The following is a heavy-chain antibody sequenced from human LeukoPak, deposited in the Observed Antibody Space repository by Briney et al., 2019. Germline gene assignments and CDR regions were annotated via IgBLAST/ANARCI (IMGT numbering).Heavy chain of an antibody. CDR3: AKGSTVVTSGNWFDP. CDR1: GFTFDDYA. V-gene: IGHV3-9*01. D-gene: IGHD4-23*01. Sequence: GGSLRLSCAASGFTFDDYAMNWVRQAPGKGLEWVSGISWNSGIIGYADSVKGRFTISRDNSKNTLYLQMNSLRAEDTAVYYCAKGSTVVTSGNWFDPWGQGTLVTVSS. CDR2: ISWNSGII. J-gene: IGHJ5*02.